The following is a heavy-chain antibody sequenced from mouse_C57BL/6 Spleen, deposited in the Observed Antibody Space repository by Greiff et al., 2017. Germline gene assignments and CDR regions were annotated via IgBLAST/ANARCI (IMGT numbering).Heavy chain of an antibody. V-gene: IGHV5-9*01. Sequence: EVQGVESGGGLVKPGGSLKLSCAASGFTFSSYTMSWVRQTPEKRLEWVATISGGGGNTYYPDSVKGRFTISRDNAKNTLYLQMSSLRSEDTALYYCARQRGSSGVFDYWGQGTTLTVSS. CDR3: ARQRGSSGVFDY. CDR1: GFTFSSYT. J-gene: IGHJ2*01. CDR2: ISGGGGNT. D-gene: IGHD3-2*02.